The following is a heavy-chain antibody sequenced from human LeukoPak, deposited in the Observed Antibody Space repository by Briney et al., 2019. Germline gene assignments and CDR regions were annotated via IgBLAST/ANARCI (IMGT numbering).Heavy chain of an antibody. V-gene: IGHV3-21*01. CDR2: ISNSSSYI. D-gene: IGHD4-11*01. Sequence: GGSLRLSCAASGFTFSSYSMNWVRQAPGKGLEWVSSISNSSSYIYYADSVKGRFTISRDNAKNSLYLQMNSLRAEDTAVYYCARDSYSNYWFDPWGQGTLVTVSS. CDR3: ARDSYSNYWFDP. CDR1: GFTFSSYS. J-gene: IGHJ5*02.